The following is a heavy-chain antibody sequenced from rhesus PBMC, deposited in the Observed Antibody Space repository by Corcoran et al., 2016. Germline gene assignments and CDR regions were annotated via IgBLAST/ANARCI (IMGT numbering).Heavy chain of an antibody. V-gene: IGHV3S35*01. J-gene: IGHJ1*01. CDR3: VGSFEYFEF. CDR2: IKNDGSEK. Sequence: EVQLVESGGGLVQPGGSLRLSCAASGFTFSSTRMNWIRQAPGKRLEWVADIKNDGSEKYYVDSVKCRFTISRDNAKNSLYLQMNSLRAEDTAVYYCVGSFEYFEFWGQGALVTVSS. CDR1: GFTFSSTR.